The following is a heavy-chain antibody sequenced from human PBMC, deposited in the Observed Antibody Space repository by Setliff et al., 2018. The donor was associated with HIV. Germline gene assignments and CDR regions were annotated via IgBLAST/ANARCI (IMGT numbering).Heavy chain of an antibody. V-gene: IGHV3-7*03. CDR3: TKGAVPAAIGGYYFDS. D-gene: IGHD2-2*01. J-gene: IGHJ4*02. CDR1: RFTFSNHW. Sequence: GESLRLSCAASRFTFSNHWMTWVRQAPGKGLEWVANINPDGSAKIYLDSVRGRFTISRDNAKNSLSLQMNSLRAEDTAVYFCTKGAVPAAIGGYYFDSWGQGTLVTVSS. CDR2: INPDGSAK.